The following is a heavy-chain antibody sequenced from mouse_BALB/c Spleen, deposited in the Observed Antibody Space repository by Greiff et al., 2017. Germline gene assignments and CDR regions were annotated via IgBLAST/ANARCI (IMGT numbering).Heavy chain of an antibody. V-gene: IGHV6-6*02. J-gene: IGHJ4*01. CDR3: TPLYDGYYGAMDY. Sequence: EVMLVESGGGLVQPGGSMKLSCVASGFTFSNYWMNWVRQSPEKGLEWVAEIRLKSNNYATHYAESVKGRFTISRDDSKSSVYLQMNNLRAEDTGIYYCTPLYDGYYGAMDYWGQGTSVTVSS. CDR1: GFTFSNYW. CDR2: IRLKSNNYAT. D-gene: IGHD2-3*01.